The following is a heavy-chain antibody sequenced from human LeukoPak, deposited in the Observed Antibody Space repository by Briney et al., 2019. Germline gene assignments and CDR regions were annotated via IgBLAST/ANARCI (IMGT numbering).Heavy chain of an antibody. CDR3: ATYPRWSYNWFDP. V-gene: IGHV1-2*02. CDR1: GYTFTGYC. D-gene: IGHD3-10*01. Sequence: ASVKVSCKASGYTFTGYCMHWVRQAPGQGLEWMGWINPNSGGTNYAQKFQGRVTMARDTSISTAYMELSRLRSDDTAVYYCATYPRWSYNWFDPWGQGTLVTVSS. J-gene: IGHJ5*02. CDR2: INPNSGGT.